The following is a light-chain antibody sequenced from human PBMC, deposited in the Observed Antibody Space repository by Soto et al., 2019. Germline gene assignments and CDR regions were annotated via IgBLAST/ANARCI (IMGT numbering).Light chain of an antibody. CDR1: QNISVY. CDR3: QQAYINPRT. CDR2: AAS. J-gene: IGKJ1*01. Sequence: DIQVTQSPSSLSASVGDKVAITCRTSQNISVYLNWYQQKPGKAPKVLIYAASTLQSGVPSRFSGSGSGADFTFTISSLEPEDFATYYCQQAYINPRTFGQGTKVEVK. V-gene: IGKV1-39*01.